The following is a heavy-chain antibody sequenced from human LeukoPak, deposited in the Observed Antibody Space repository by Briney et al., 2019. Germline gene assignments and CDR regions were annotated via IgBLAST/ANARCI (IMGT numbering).Heavy chain of an antibody. CDR1: GYNFSPYW. D-gene: IGHD3-10*02. Sequence: GGSLRLSCVASGYNFSPYWMSWVRQTPGKGLEWVASISNGGYATYYTDSVRGRFTISRDDAKYSLFSHMNGLGADDTAVYYCTRENYVPDSWGQGNLVTVSS. CDR2: ISNGGYAT. J-gene: IGHJ4*02. CDR3: TRENYVPDS. V-gene: IGHV3-7*03.